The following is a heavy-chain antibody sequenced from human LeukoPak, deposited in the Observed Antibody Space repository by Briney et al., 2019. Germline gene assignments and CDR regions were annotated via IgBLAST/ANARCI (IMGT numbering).Heavy chain of an antibody. CDR2: INPNSGGT. Sequence: ASVKVSCKASGYTFTGYYMHWVRQAPGQGLEWMGWINPNSGGTNYAQKFQGRVTMTRDTSITTAYMELSFLRSVDTAVYYCARGGDSSGWGSSWFDPWGQGTLVTVSS. CDR3: ARGGDSSGWGSSWFDP. J-gene: IGHJ5*02. D-gene: IGHD6-19*01. CDR1: GYTFTGYY. V-gene: IGHV1-2*02.